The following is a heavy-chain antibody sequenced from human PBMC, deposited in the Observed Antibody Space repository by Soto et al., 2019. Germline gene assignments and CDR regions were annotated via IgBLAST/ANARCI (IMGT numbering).Heavy chain of an antibody. V-gene: IGHV2-70*04. CDR2: IDWDDDK. CDR3: ARTNYGGYLRSYFDY. D-gene: IGHD3-22*01. CDR1: GFSLSTIGMR. J-gene: IGHJ4*02. Sequence: SGPTPVNPTHTLTLTCTFSGFSLSTIGMRVSWIRQPPGNSLEWLSRIDWDDDKFYSTSLNTRLTISKDTSKNQVVLTMTNMDSVDTATYSCARTNYGGYLRSYFDYWGQGT.